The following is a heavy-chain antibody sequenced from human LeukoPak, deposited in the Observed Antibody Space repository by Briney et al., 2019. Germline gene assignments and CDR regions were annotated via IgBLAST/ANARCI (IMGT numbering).Heavy chain of an antibody. CDR1: GFTFSSYA. CDR3: AREKEYRDWYFDL. CDR2: INHSGST. D-gene: IGHD6-6*01. J-gene: IGHJ2*01. Sequence: PGGSLRLSCAASGFTFSSYAMSWVRQAPGKGLEWIGEINHSGSTNYNPSLKSRVTISVDTSKNQFSLKLSSVTAADTAVYYCAREKEYRDWYFDLWGRGTLVTVSS. V-gene: IGHV4-34*01.